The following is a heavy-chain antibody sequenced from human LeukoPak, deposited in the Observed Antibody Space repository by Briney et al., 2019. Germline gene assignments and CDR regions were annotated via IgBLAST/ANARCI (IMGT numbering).Heavy chain of an antibody. D-gene: IGHD3-22*01. Sequence: SGPTLVKPTQTLTLTCTFSGFSLSTSGVGVGWIRQPPGKALEWLALIYWDDDKRYSPSLKSRLTITKDTSKNQVVLTMTNMDPVDTATYFCAHTESPHDSSAYYPGYWGQGTLVTVSS. CDR1: GFSLSTSGVG. J-gene: IGHJ4*02. CDR3: AHTESPHDSSAYYPGY. CDR2: IYWDDDK. V-gene: IGHV2-5*02.